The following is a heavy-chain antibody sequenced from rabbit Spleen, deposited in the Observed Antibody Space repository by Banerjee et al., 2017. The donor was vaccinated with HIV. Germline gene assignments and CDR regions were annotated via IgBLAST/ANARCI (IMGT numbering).Heavy chain of an antibody. Sequence: QSLEESGGGPVQPEGSLTLTCTASGFSFSGHYMCWVRQAPGKGLEWIACIYAGDGRTYYASWAKGRFTISKISSTTVTLQMTSLTAADTATYFCARGPPYAGYTTYGYVYFNLWGPGTLVTVS. V-gene: IGHV1S40*01. CDR2: IYAGDGRT. J-gene: IGHJ4*01. D-gene: IGHD7-1*01. CDR3: ARGPPYAGYTTYGYVYFNL. CDR1: GFSFSGHY.